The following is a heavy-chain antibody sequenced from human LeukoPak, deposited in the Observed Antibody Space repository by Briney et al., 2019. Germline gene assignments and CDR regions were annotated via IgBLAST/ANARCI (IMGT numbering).Heavy chain of an antibody. D-gene: IGHD3-16*01. Sequence: AGGSLRLSCVASGFTFSSYVMSWVRQAPGEGLKWVSSISGSGGSTYYADSVKGRFTISRDNSKNTLYLQMNSLRAEDTAVYYCAKEGGKFSLPPTDYWGQGTLVTVSS. CDR1: GFTFSSYV. J-gene: IGHJ4*02. V-gene: IGHV3-23*01. CDR2: ISGSGGST. CDR3: AKEGGKFSLPPTDY.